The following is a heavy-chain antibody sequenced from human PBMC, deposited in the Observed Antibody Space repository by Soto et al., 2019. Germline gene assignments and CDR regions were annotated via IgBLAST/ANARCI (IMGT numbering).Heavy chain of an antibody. CDR3: ARWSVTMIVVVSDAFDI. D-gene: IGHD3-22*01. V-gene: IGHV4-4*02. CDR1: GGSISSSNW. J-gene: IGHJ3*02. Sequence: SETLSLTCAVSGGSISSSNWWSWVRQPPGKGLEWIGEVYHSGSTNYNPSLKSRVTISVDKSKNQFSLKLSSVTAADTAVYYCARWSVTMIVVVSDAFDIWGQGTMVTVSS. CDR2: VYHSGST.